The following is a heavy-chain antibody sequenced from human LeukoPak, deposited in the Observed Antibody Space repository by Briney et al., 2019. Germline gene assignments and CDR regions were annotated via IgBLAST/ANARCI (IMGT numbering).Heavy chain of an antibody. CDR3: ARVFYDDSSGYYRPYCFDY. V-gene: IGHV4-34*01. Sequence: SETLSLTCAVYGGSFSGYYWSWIRQPPGKGLEWIGEINHSGSTNYNPSLKSRVTISVDTSKNQFSLKLSSVTAADTAVYYCARVFYDDSSGYYRPYCFDYWGQGTLVTVSS. D-gene: IGHD3-22*01. J-gene: IGHJ4*02. CDR1: GGSFSGYY. CDR2: INHSGST.